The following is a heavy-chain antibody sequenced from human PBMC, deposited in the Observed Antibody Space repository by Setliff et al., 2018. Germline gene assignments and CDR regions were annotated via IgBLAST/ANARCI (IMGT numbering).Heavy chain of an antibody. CDR1: GGSFSGYY. J-gene: IGHJ4*02. Sequence: KPSETLSLTCAVYGGSFSGYYWSWIRQPPGKGLEWIGEINHSGSTNYNPSLKSRVTILVDTSKNQFSLELTSVTAADTAVYYCARDIGYTYGVDYWGQGQWSPSPQ. D-gene: IGHD5-18*01. CDR3: ARDIGYTYGVDY. CDR2: INHSGST. V-gene: IGHV4-34*01.